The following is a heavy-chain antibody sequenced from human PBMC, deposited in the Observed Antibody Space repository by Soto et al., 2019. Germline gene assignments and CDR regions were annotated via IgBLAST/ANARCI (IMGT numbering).Heavy chain of an antibody. J-gene: IGHJ5*02. CDR1: GYTLTELS. D-gene: IGHD3-9*01. Sequence: ASVKVSCKVSGYTLTELSMHWVRQAPGKGLEWMGGFDPEDGETIYAQKFQGRVTMTEDTSTDTAYMELSSLRSEDTAVYYCATYLSILTGYYTDANWFDPWGQGTLVTVSS. CDR3: ATYLSILTGYYTDANWFDP. CDR2: FDPEDGET. V-gene: IGHV1-24*01.